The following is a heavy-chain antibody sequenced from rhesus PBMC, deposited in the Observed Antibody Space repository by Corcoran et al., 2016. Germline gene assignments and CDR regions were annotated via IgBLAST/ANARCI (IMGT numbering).Heavy chain of an antibody. CDR2: IYGGSGST. CDR3: ARARWYSSWHFDY. Sequence: QVQLQESGPGLVKPSETLSLTCAVSGYSISSGYGWGWSRQPPGKGLEWIGQIYGGSGSTYYNPSLKSRVTVSKDTSKNQFSLKLSSVTAADTAVYYCARARWYSSWHFDYWGQGVLVTVSS. CDR1: GYSISSGYG. V-gene: IGHV4-127*01. D-gene: IGHD6-13*01. J-gene: IGHJ4*01.